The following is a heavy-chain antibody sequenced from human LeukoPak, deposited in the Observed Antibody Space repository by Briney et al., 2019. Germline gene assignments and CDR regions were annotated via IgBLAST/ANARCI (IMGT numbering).Heavy chain of an antibody. Sequence: LKISFKGSWYRLTSYWIGLVREMPGKGLEWMGIIYPGASDTRSTPSSQGQVTTSDDKSTSTAYLQCSSLKASDTAMYFCATPMGYCSGGSCYDNWFDPWGQGTLVTVPS. CDR1: WYRLTSYW. CDR3: ATPMGYCSGGSCYDNWFDP. CDR2: IYPGASDT. V-gene: IGHV5-51*01. J-gene: IGHJ5*02. D-gene: IGHD2-15*01.